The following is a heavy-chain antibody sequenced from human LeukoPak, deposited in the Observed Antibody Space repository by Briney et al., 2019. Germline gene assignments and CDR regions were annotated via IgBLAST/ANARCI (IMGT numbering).Heavy chain of an antibody. J-gene: IGHJ4*02. V-gene: IGHV3-74*01. Sequence: PGGSLRLSCAASGFTFCVYWMHWVRQAPGGGLVWVSRIRGDERSTNYAASVRSRFTTSTDNTSNALYFQMNCRRPEDTASYFSVRDDGPGSGGTGPVDYWGQGSLVTVSS. CDR1: GFTFCVYW. D-gene: IGHD6-19*01. CDR3: VRDDGPGSGGTGPVDY. CDR2: IRGDERST.